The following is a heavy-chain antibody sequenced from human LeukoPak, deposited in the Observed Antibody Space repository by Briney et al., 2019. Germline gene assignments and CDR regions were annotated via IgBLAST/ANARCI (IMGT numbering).Heavy chain of an antibody. CDR3: AKQLSSSWTGFVY. CDR2: ISGSGGYT. D-gene: IGHD6-13*01. Sequence: GGSLRLSCGASRFTFRNFAMSWVRQAPGKGLEWVSGISGSGGYTYYADSVKGRFTISRDNSKNTLYLQMNSLRAEDTAVYYCAKQLSSSWTGFVYWGQGTLVTVSS. J-gene: IGHJ4*02. V-gene: IGHV3-23*01. CDR1: RFTFRNFA.